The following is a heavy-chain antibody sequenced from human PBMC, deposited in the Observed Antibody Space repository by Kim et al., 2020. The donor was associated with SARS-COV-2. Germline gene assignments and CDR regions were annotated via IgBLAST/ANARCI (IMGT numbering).Heavy chain of an antibody. Sequence: ASVKVSCKASGYTFTSYGISWVRQAPGQGLEWMGWISAYNGNTNYAQKLQGRVTMTTDTSTSTAYMELRSLRSDDTAVYYCARDHPTYDSSGYYYPTHHPIQDYFDYWGQGTLVTVSS. CDR1: GYTFTSYG. CDR3: ARDHPTYDSSGYYYPTHHPIQDYFDY. D-gene: IGHD3-22*01. J-gene: IGHJ4*02. CDR2: ISAYNGNT. V-gene: IGHV1-18*01.